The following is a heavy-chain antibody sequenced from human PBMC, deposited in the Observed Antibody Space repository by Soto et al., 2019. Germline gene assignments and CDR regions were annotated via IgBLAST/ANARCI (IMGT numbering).Heavy chain of an antibody. CDR1: GFTFNNYG. J-gene: IGHJ6*02. CDR3: ARDRVQMVDGMDV. Sequence: LRLSCAASGFTFNNYGIHWVRQAPGKGLEWVAVIWYDGVNKYYADSVKGRFTISRDNSKNTLYLQMNSLRAEDTAVYYCARDRVQMVDGMDVWGQGTTVTVSS. D-gene: IGHD2-15*01. V-gene: IGHV3-33*01. CDR2: IWYDGVNK.